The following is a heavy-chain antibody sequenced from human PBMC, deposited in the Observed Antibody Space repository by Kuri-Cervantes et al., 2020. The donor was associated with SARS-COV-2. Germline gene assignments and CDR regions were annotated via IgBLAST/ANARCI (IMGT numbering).Heavy chain of an antibody. CDR3: ARRGSSSLYRY. CDR1: GASVSSASYF. V-gene: IGHV4-61*01. CDR2: IYYSGTT. J-gene: IGHJ4*02. Sequence: SETLSLTCAVSGASVSSASYFWSWIRQPPGKGLEWIGYIYYSGTTNYNPSLNSRVTISVDTSKNQFSLKLSSVTAADTAVYYCARRGSSSLYRYWGQGTLVTVSS. D-gene: IGHD6-13*01.